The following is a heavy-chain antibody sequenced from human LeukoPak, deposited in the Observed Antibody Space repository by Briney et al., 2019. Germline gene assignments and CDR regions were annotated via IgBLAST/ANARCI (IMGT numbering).Heavy chain of an antibody. J-gene: IGHJ4*02. V-gene: IGHV3-23*01. D-gene: IGHD1-1*01. CDR3: AREWPLTGTTSSTNRGGY. CDR2: ISGSGNST. CDR1: GFIFSSYA. Sequence: GGSLRLSCAASGFIFSSYAMSWVRQAPGKGLEWVSGISGSGNSTYYADSVKGRFTISRDNSKNMVYLQLNSLRAEDTALYYCAREWPLTGTTSSTNRGGYWGQGILVTVSS.